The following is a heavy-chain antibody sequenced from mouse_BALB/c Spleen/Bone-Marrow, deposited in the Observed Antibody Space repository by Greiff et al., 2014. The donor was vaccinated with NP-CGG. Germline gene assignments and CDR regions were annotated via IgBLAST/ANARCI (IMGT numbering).Heavy chain of an antibody. CDR3: ARRFITTTHWYFDV. CDR2: IYPGNVNI. V-gene: IGHV1S56*01. J-gene: IGHJ1*01. D-gene: IGHD1-2*01. CDR1: GFTFTSYF. Sequence: VQLQQSGPELVKPGASVRISCKASGFTFTSYFIHWMKERPGQGLEWIGWIYPGNVNINYNEKFKGKATLTADKSSTTAYMQLSSLTSEDSAVYFCARRFITTTHWYFDVWGAGTTVTVSS.